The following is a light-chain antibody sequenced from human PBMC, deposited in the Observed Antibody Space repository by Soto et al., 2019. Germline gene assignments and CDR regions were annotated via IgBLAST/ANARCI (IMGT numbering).Light chain of an antibody. CDR3: QQTYTTPHT. J-gene: IGKJ2*01. CDR2: GAS. V-gene: IGKV1-39*01. Sequence: DIQMTQSPSSLSASVGDRVTITCRASQXXXNYLNWYQQRPGKAPKLLISGASTLQSAVPSRFSGGGSGTDXTLNISTLQPEDFATYYCQQTYTTPHTFGQGTKLEIK. CDR1: QXXXNY.